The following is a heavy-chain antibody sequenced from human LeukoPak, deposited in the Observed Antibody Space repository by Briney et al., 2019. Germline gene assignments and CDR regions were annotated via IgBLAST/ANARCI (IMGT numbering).Heavy chain of an antibody. V-gene: IGHV1-46*01. CDR2: INPSGGST. CDR3: ASSIWANDSSGYYLRY. J-gene: IGHJ4*02. CDR1: GYTFTSYY. D-gene: IGHD3-22*01. Sequence: ASVKVSCKASGYTFTSYYMHWVRQAPGQGLKWMGIINPSGGSTSYAQKFQGRVTMTRDTSTSTAYMELSSLRSEDTAVYYCASSIWANDSSGYYLRYWGQGTLVTVSS.